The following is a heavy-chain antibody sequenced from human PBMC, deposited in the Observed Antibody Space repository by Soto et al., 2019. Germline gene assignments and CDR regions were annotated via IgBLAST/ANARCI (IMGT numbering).Heavy chain of an antibody. Sequence: GGSLRLSCAASGFTFSGYWMHWVRQAPGKGLVWVSRINGDGSNTSYADSVKGRFTISRDNAKNTLYLQMDSLRAEDTAVYYCARSNYYGSGSYYNPLGQGTLVTVSS. CDR1: GFTFSGYW. CDR3: ARSNYYGSGSYYNP. V-gene: IGHV3-74*01. CDR2: INGDGSNT. J-gene: IGHJ5*02. D-gene: IGHD3-10*01.